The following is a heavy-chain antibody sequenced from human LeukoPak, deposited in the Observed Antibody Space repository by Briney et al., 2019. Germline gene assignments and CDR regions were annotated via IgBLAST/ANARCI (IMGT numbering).Heavy chain of an antibody. V-gene: IGHV3-21*01. CDR1: GFTFSNYG. CDR3: AGSRAAVTSEDY. CDR2: ISSGSSYI. D-gene: IGHD6-13*01. J-gene: IGHJ4*02. Sequence: GGSLRLSCAASGFTFSNYGMNWVRQAPGKGLEWVSSISSGSSYIYYADSVKGRFTISRDNAKNSLYLQMNSLRAEDTAVYYCAGSRAAVTSEDYWGQGTLVTVSS.